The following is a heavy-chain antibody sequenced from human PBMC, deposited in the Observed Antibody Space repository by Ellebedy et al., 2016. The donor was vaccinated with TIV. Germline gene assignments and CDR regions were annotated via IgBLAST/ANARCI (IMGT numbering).Heavy chain of an antibody. V-gene: IGHV4-31*03. Sequence: SETLSLTXTVSGGSISSGGYYWSWIRQHPGKGLEWIGYIYYSGSTYYNPSLKSRVTISVDTSKNQFSLKLSSVTAADTAVYYCARGYPVAGSDYWGQGTLVTVSS. CDR2: IYYSGST. CDR3: ARGYPVAGSDY. J-gene: IGHJ4*02. CDR1: GGSISSGGYY. D-gene: IGHD6-19*01.